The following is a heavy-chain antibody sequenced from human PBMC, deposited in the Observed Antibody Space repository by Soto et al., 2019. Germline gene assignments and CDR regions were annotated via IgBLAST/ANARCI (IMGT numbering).Heavy chain of an antibody. D-gene: IGHD5-12*01. J-gene: IGHJ4*02. CDR2: IYYSGSA. CDR1: GGSISSYY. CDR3: ARETSYSGYDRFDY. Sequence: SETLSLTCTVSGGSISSYYWSWIRQPPWKGLDWIVYIYYSGSANYNPSLKSRVIISVDTSKNQFSLKLSSVTAADTAVYYCARETSYSGYDRFDYWGQGTLVTVS. V-gene: IGHV4-59*01.